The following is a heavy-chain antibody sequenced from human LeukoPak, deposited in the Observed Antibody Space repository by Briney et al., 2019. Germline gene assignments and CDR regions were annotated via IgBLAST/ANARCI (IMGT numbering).Heavy chain of an antibody. CDR2: INHSGST. Sequence: PSETLSLTCAVYGGSFSGYYWSWIRQPPGKGLEWIGEINHSGSTNYNPSLKSRVTISVDTSKNQFSLKLSSVTAADTAVYYCARVVRGGPHAYYYYYYGMDVWGQGTTVTVSS. CDR1: GGSFSGYY. V-gene: IGHV4-34*01. CDR3: ARVVRGGPHAYYYYYYGMDV. D-gene: IGHD3-10*01. J-gene: IGHJ6*02.